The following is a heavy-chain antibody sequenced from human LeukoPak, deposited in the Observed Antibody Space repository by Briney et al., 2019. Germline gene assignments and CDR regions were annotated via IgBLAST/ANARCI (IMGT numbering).Heavy chain of an antibody. J-gene: IGHJ4*02. V-gene: IGHV3-11*04. Sequence: GGSLRLSCAASGFTFSDYYMSWIRQAPGKGLEWVSYISSSGSTIYYADSVKGRFTISRDNSKNTLYLQMNSLRAEDTAVYYCAKGGQLWFGELLSPSDYFDYWGQGTLVTVSS. CDR2: ISSSGSTI. D-gene: IGHD3-10*01. CDR1: GFTFSDYY. CDR3: AKGGQLWFGELLSPSDYFDY.